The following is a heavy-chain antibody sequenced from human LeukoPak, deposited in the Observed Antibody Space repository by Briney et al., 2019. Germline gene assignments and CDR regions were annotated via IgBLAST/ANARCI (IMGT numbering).Heavy chain of an antibody. D-gene: IGHD3-10*01. J-gene: IGHJ4*02. V-gene: IGHV1-46*01. CDR2: INPSGGST. CDR3: ARVQKGVHYLDY. CDR1: GYAFTSYY. Sequence: ASVKVSCKASGYAFTSYYMHWVRQAPGQGLEWMGIINPSGGSTSYAQKFQGRVTMTRDTSTSTVYMELSSLRSEDTAVYYCARVQKGVHYLDYWGQGTLVTVSS.